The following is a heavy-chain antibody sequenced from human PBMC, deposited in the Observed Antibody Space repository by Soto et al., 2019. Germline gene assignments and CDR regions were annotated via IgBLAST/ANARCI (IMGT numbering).Heavy chain of an antibody. V-gene: IGHV4-4*02. CDR1: GGSISSSNW. CDR3: AAIADCRSTSCYRGWFDP. CDR2: IYHSGST. J-gene: IGHJ5*02. D-gene: IGHD2-2*01. Sequence: QVQLQESGPGLVKPSGTLSLTCAVSGGSISSSNWWSWVRQPPGKGLEWIGEIYHSGSTNYNPSLKSRVTTSVDKSKNKFSLKLSSVTAADTAVYYCAAIADCRSTSCYRGWFDPWGQGTLVTVSS.